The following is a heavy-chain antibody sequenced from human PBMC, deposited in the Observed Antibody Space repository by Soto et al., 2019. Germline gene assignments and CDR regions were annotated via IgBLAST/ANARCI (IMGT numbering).Heavy chain of an antibody. CDR3: AGGVEMATITTDY. CDR1: GGSISSGGYS. Sequence: QLQLQESGSGLVKPSQTLSLTCAVSGGSISSGGYSWSWIRQPPGKGLEWIGYIYHSGSTYYNPSLKSLVTISVDRSKNQFSLKLSSVTAADTAVYYCAGGVEMATITTDYWGQGTLVTVSS. CDR2: IYHSGST. V-gene: IGHV4-30-2*01. D-gene: IGHD5-12*01. J-gene: IGHJ4*02.